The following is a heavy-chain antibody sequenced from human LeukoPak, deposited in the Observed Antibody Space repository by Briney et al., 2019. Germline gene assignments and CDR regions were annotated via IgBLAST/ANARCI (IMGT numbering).Heavy chain of an antibody. J-gene: IGHJ4*02. CDR2: IRYDGSNK. V-gene: IGHV3-30*02. Sequence: GGSLRLSCAASGFTFSSYGMHWVRQAPGKGLEWVAFIRYDGSNKYYADSVKGRFTISRDNSEKTLYLQMSGLRSGDTAVYYCATAVFDYWGQGTLVTVSS. CDR3: ATAVFDY. CDR1: GFTFSSYG.